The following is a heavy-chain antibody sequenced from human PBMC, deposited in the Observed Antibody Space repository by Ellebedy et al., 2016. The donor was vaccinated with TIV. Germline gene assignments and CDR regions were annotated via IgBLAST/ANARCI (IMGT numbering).Heavy chain of an antibody. CDR1: GYTFTSYY. CDR2: INPSGGST. CDR3: ARDDGADSSSSALSFRDDY. V-gene: IGHV1-46*03. J-gene: IGHJ4*02. Sequence: ASVKVSCXASGYTFTSYYMHWVRQAPGQGLAWMGIINPSGGSTSYAQKFQGRVTMTRDTSTSTVYMELSSLRSEDTAVYYCARDDGADSSSSALSFRDDYWGQGTLVTVSS. D-gene: IGHD6-6*01.